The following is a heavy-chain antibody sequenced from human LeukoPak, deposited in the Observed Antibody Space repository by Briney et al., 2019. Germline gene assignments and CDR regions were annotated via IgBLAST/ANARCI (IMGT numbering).Heavy chain of an antibody. CDR2: INPDTGDK. CDR3: ARTTSMTVSGYDY. J-gene: IGHJ4*02. V-gene: IGHV1-8*03. D-gene: IGHD2-21*02. Sequence: ASVKVSGKASGYTFTNYHINWVRQASGQGLEWMTWINPDTGDKGYARKFQDRVTITTDTSISTAYMELSSLSSEDTAVYFCARTTSMTVSGYDYWGQGTLVTVSS. CDR1: GYTFTNYH.